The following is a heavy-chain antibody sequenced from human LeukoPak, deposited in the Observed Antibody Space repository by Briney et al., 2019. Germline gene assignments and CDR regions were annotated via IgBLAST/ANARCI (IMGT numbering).Heavy chain of an antibody. Sequence: PGGSLRLSCAASGFTFSSYAMSWVRQAPGKGLEWVSAISGSGGSTYYADSVRGRFTISRDNSKNTLYLQMNSLRAEDTAVYYCAKGNGRFLEWLLPFDYWGQGTLVTVSS. V-gene: IGHV3-23*01. CDR1: GFTFSSYA. D-gene: IGHD3-3*01. J-gene: IGHJ4*02. CDR2: ISGSGGST. CDR3: AKGNGRFLEWLLPFDY.